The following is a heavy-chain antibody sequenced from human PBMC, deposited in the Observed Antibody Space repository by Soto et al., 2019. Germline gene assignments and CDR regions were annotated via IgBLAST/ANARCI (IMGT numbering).Heavy chain of an antibody. CDR2: INRDGNEK. V-gene: IGHV3-7*03. Sequence: EVQLVESGGGLVQPGGSLRLSCAASGFTFSSYWMSWVRQAPGKGLQWVANINRDGNEKYYVDSLKGRFTISRDNAENSLYLQINTLRAEDTAVYYCARAPDGSGSYYYFDGWGQGTLVTVSS. D-gene: IGHD3-22*01. CDR1: GFTFSSYW. J-gene: IGHJ4*02. CDR3: ARAPDGSGSYYYFDG.